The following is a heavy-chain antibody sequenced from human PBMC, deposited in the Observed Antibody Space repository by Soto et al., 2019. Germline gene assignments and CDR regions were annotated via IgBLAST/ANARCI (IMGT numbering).Heavy chain of an antibody. D-gene: IGHD6-6*01. Sequence: EVQLVESGGGLVQPGGSLRLSCATSGFTFKRFWMNWVRQAQGKGLEWVATIKGDGSEKQYADAVKGRFTVSGDNDKNFVYLQMDSLIAEDTALYYCEREREPRLSDHWGQGSLVTVSS. V-gene: IGHV3-7*03. CDR1: GFTFKRFW. CDR3: EREREPRLSDH. CDR2: IKGDGSEK. J-gene: IGHJ4*02.